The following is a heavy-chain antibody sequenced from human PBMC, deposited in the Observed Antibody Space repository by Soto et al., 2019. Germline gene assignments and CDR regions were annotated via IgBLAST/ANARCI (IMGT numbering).Heavy chain of an antibody. D-gene: IGHD3-16*01. Sequence: QVQLVQSGAEVKKPGASVKVSCKASGYTFTNFGISWVRQAPGQGLEWMGWISAYNGNTNYAQNFQGRVTMTTDTSPSKAYRGVRVLRSEDTGVDYRAGGGTPIDYWGQGTLVTVSS. CDR1: GYTFTNFG. CDR2: ISAYNGNT. J-gene: IGHJ4*02. V-gene: IGHV1-18*01. CDR3: AGGGTPIDY.